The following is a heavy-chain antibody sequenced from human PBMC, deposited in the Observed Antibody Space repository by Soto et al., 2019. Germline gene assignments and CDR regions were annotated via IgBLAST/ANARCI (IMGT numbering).Heavy chain of an antibody. CDR1: GGSISSGGYY. CDR3: ARGYCSSAACSAIY. Sequence: SETLSLTCTVSGGSISSGGYYWSWIRQHPGKGLECIGYIYYSGGTYYNPSLRSRVTISVDTSKNQFSLNLSSVTAADTAVYYCARGYCSSAACSAIYWGQGTLVTSPQ. D-gene: IGHD2-8*01. J-gene: IGHJ1*01. V-gene: IGHV4-31*03. CDR2: IYYSGGT.